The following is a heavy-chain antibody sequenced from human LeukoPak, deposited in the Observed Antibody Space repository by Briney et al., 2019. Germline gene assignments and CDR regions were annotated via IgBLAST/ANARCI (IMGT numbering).Heavy chain of an antibody. D-gene: IGHD3-22*01. V-gene: IGHV1-2*02. CDR2: INPNSGGT. J-gene: IGHJ4*02. CDR3: ASVGYYDSSGYSIDY. CDR1: GYTFTGYY. Sequence: RASVKVSCKASGYTFTGYYMHWVRQAPGQGLEWMGWINPNSGGTNYAQKFQGRVTMTRDTSISTAYMELSRLRSDDTAVYYCASVGYYDSSGYSIDYWGQGTLVTVSS.